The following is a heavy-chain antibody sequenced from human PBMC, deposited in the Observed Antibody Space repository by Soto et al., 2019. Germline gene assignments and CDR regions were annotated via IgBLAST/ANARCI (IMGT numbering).Heavy chain of an antibody. J-gene: IGHJ6*02. D-gene: IGHD2-2*02. V-gene: IGHV3-30-3*01. CDR3: ARDDEGYCSSTDCYTTARYYYGLDV. Sequence: QVQLVESGGGVVQPGRSLRLSCAASGFSFTSYRMHWVRQAPGKGLEWVAVISFDGSNKYYADSVKGRFTISRDNSKNTLYLKMNRLRPEDTAVYSCARDDEGYCSSTDCYTTARYYYGLDVWGQGTTVTVSS. CDR2: ISFDGSNK. CDR1: GFSFTSYR.